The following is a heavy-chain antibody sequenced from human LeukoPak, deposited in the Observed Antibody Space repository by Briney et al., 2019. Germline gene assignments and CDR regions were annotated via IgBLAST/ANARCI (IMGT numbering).Heavy chain of an antibody. V-gene: IGHV3-23*01. J-gene: IGHJ3*02. CDR3: AKEVYYYDSSGYYPDAFDI. D-gene: IGHD3-22*01. CDR1: GFTFRMYA. CDR2: ISDSGGST. Sequence: GGSLRLSCGVSGFTFRMYAMSWVLQAPGNGLEWVSAISDSGGSTYYADSVKGRFTISRDNSKNTLYLQMNSLRAEDTAVYYCAKEVYYYDSSGYYPDAFDIWGQGTMVTVSS.